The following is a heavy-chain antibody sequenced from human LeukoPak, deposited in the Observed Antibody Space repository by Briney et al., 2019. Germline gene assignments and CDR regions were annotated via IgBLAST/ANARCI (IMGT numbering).Heavy chain of an antibody. D-gene: IGHD2-15*01. Sequence: PSETLSLTCAVYGESFSGYYWSWIRQPPGKGLEWIGEINHSGSTNYNPSLKSRVTISVDTSKNQFSLKLSSVTAADTAVYYCAAIVVVAATLERIDYWGQGTLVTVSS. J-gene: IGHJ4*02. V-gene: IGHV4-34*01. CDR1: GESFSGYY. CDR3: AAIVVVAATLERIDY. CDR2: INHSGST.